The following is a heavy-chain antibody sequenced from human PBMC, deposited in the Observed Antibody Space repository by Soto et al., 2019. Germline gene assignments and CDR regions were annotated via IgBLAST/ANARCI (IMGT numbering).Heavy chain of an antibody. J-gene: IGHJ4*02. CDR1: GGSISSTSYF. V-gene: IGHV4-39*01. D-gene: IGHD2-15*01. CDR2: IYYSGSA. CDR3: ATISGGLAGRFDS. Sequence: QLQLQESGPGLVKPSETLSLTCTVSGGSISSTSYFWGWIRQPPGKGLEWIGTIYYSGSAHYNQSLKSRVTISVDTSKNQFSLKLNSVTAADTAVYYCATISGGLAGRFDSWGQGTRVTVSS.